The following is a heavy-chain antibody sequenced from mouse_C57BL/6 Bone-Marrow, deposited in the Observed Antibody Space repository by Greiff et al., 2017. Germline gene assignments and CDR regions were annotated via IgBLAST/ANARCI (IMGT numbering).Heavy chain of an antibody. D-gene: IGHD2-2*01. Sequence: VQLQQSGPELARPWASVKISCQAFYTFSRRVHFAIRDTNYWMQWVKQRPGQGLEWIGAIYPGNGDTSYNQKFKGKATLTADKSSSTAYMPLSSLTSEDSAVYYCVYGLRQRGFAYWGQGTLVTVSA. CDR3: SEDSAVYYCVYGLRQRGFAY. J-gene: IGHJ3*01. CDR1: YTFSRRVH. V-gene: IGHV1-87*01. CDR2: GQGLEWIG.